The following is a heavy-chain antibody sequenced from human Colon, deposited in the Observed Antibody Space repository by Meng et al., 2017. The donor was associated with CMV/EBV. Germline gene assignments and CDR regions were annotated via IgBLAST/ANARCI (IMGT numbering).Heavy chain of an antibody. Sequence: GESLKISCAASGFTFSSYAMSWVRQAPGKGLEWVSAISGSGGSTYYADSVKGRFTISRDNSKNTLYLQMNSLRAEDTAVYYCTRAVGYCSSTSCFDLGYWGQGTLVTVSS. V-gene: IGHV3-23*01. CDR2: ISGSGGST. D-gene: IGHD2-2*01. J-gene: IGHJ4*02. CDR3: TRAVGYCSSTSCFDLGY. CDR1: GFTFSSYA.